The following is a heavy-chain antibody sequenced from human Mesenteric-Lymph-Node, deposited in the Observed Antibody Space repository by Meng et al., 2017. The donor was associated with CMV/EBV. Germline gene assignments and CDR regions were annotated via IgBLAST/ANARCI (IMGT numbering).Heavy chain of an antibody. D-gene: IGHD2-15*01. V-gene: IGHV3-11*04. J-gene: IGHJ4*02. CDR1: GFTFRDYY. CDR2: ISSSGDTM. Sequence: GESLKISCAVSGFTFRDYYMNWIRQAPGKGLEWVSYISSSGDTMYYADSVKGRFTISRDNAENSLYLQMDSLRAEDTAVYYCAREGGVVAATQFDYWGQGTLVTVSS. CDR3: AREGGVVAATQFDY.